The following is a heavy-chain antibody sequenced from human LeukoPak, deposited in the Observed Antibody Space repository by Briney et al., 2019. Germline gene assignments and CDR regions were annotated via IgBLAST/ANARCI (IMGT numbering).Heavy chain of an antibody. Sequence: SETLSLTCTVSGGSIINYYWSWIRQPPGKGLEWIGYIYYSGSTNYNPSLKSRVTISVDTSKNQFSLKLSSVTAADTAVYYCAREKVGATDYWGQGTLVTVSS. J-gene: IGHJ4*02. V-gene: IGHV4-59*01. CDR3: AREKVGATDY. CDR2: IYYSGST. D-gene: IGHD1-26*01. CDR1: GGSIINYY.